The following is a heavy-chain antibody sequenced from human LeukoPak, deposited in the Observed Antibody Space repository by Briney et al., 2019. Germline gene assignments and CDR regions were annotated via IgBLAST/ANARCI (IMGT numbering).Heavy chain of an antibody. Sequence: PSETLSLTCTVSGYSISSGYYWGWIRQPPGKGLEWIGNIYHSGSTYYNPSLKSRVTISVDTSKNQFSLKLSSVTAADTAVYYCARGRGIVGANGWFDPSGQGTLVTVSS. V-gene: IGHV4-38-2*02. D-gene: IGHD1-26*01. CDR2: IYHSGST. CDR1: GYSISSGYY. CDR3: ARGRGIVGANGWFDP. J-gene: IGHJ5*02.